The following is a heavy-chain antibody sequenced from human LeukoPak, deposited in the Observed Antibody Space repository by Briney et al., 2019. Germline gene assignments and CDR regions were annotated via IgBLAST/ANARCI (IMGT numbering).Heavy chain of an antibody. CDR3: ATYSSLNRREFQF. Sequence: GGSLRLSCETSGFIFSNCWMTWVRQAPGKGLEWVANIKTDGSEKYYADSVKGRFTISRDNAKNSLYLQMNSLRAEDTAVYYCATYSSLNRREFQFWGQGTLLTVSS. CDR1: GFIFSNCW. D-gene: IGHD3-22*01. J-gene: IGHJ1*01. CDR2: IKTDGSEK. V-gene: IGHV3-7*01.